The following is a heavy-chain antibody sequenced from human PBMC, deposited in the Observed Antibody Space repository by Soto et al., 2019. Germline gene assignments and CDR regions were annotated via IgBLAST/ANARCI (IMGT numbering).Heavy chain of an antibody. D-gene: IGHD3-16*01. V-gene: IGHV3-15*07. J-gene: IGHJ4*02. CDR1: GFTFSKTW. CDR3: TTDTVCDY. CDR2: IKSIPDGGTA. Sequence: EVQLVESGGGLVKPGGSLRLSCAASGFTFSKTWMNWVRQAPGKGPEWVGRIKSIPDGGTADYAAPLKGRFTISRDDSRDTLFLQMNSLNTEDTAVYYCTTDTVCDYWGQGALVTVSS.